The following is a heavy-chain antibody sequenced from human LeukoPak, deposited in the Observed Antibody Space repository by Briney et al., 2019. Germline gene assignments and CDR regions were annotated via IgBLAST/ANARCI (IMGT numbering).Heavy chain of an antibody. Sequence: GGSLRLSCAASGFTFSDYSMNWVRPAPGKGLEWVSYITGSSSTIYYADSVKGRFTISRDNAKKSLYLQMNSLRDEDTAVYYCAREWDYWGQGTLVTVSS. CDR2: ITGSSSTI. CDR1: GFTFSDYS. J-gene: IGHJ4*02. CDR3: AREWDY. V-gene: IGHV3-48*02.